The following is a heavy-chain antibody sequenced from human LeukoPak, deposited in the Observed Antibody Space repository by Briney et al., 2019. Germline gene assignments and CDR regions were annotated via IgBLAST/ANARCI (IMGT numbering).Heavy chain of an antibody. CDR3: ARGLRYYYYYGMDV. CDR1: XTFSXYX. D-gene: IGHD3-16*01. CDR2: ISYDGSNK. V-gene: IGHV3-33*05. Sequence: XTFSXYXMHWVRQAPGKGLEWVAVISYDGSNKYYADSVKGRFTISRDNAKNSLYLQMNSLRAEDTAVYYCARGLRYYYYYGMDVWGQGTTVTVSS. J-gene: IGHJ6*02.